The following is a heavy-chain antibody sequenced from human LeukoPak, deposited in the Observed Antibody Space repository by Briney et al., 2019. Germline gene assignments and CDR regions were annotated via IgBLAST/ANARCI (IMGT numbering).Heavy chain of an antibody. CDR3: AKLVSSWYSPHWD. Sequence: GGSLRLSCAASGFTFSSYSMNWVRQAPGKGLEWVSSILGGGDSAYYADSVKGRCTISRDNSKNTLYLQMNSLRAEDTAVYYCAKLVSSWYSPHWDWGQGTLVTVSS. D-gene: IGHD6-13*01. CDR2: ILGGGDSA. V-gene: IGHV3-23*01. J-gene: IGHJ4*02. CDR1: GFTFSSYS.